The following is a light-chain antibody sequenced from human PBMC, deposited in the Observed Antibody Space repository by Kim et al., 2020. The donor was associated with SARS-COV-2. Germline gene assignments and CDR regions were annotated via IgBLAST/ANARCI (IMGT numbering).Light chain of an antibody. CDR2: GAD. CDR3: LQFHSYPRT. V-gene: IGKV1-17*01. J-gene: IGKJ4*01. CDR1: QGIRND. Sequence: DIQMTQSPTSLFASVGDRVTITCRASQGIRNDLNWYQHKPGKAPKRLIYGADTLQSGVPSRFTGSGAGTEFTLTISSLQPEDFATYFCLQFHSYPRTFGGGTKVDIK.